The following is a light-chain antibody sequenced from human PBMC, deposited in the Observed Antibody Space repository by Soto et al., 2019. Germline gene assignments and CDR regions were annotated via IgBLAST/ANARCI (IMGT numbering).Light chain of an antibody. V-gene: IGKV3-20*01. CDR1: QSVNTN. CDR3: QQYRPSPAIS. J-gene: IGKJ5*01. CDR2: GAS. Sequence: EIVLTQSPATLSLSPGERATLSCRASQSVNTNLAWYQQKPGQAPRLLIYGASTRATGIPARFSGSGSGTDFTLTISRLEPEDSALYFCQQYRPSPAISFGQGTRLEIK.